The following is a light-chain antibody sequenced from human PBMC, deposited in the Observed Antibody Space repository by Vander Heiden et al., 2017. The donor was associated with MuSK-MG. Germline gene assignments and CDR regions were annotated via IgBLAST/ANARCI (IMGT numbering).Light chain of an antibody. Sequence: QSVLTQPPSVSGAPGQRVSIDCTGSSSNNGAGHHVLWYQQFPGAAPRLLIFDNNTRPSGVPDRFSVSKSGTSASLAITGLQSEDEADYYCQSYDTSLRGVFGGGTKLTVL. CDR3: QSYDTSLRGV. J-gene: IGLJ2*01. CDR2: DNN. CDR1: SSNNGAGHH. V-gene: IGLV1-40*01.